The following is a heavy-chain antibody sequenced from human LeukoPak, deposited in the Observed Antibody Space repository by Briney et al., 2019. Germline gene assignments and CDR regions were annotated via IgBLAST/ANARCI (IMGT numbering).Heavy chain of an antibody. D-gene: IGHD3-16*02. CDR1: GGSISSYY. J-gene: IGHJ3*02. Sequence: SETLSLTCTVSGGSISSYYWSWIRQPAGEGLEWIGRIYTSGSTNYNPSLKSRVTMSVDTSKNQFSLKLSSVTAADTAVYYCARAPIMITFGGVIPDDAFDIWGQGTMVTVSS. V-gene: IGHV4-4*07. CDR2: IYTSGST. CDR3: ARAPIMITFGGVIPDDAFDI.